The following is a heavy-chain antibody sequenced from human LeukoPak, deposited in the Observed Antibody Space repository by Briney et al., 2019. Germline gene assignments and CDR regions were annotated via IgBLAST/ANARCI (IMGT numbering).Heavy chain of an antibody. Sequence: GGSLRLSCAASGFTFSSYAISWVRQAPGQGLEWMGGIIPIFGTANYAQKFQGRVTITADESTSTAYMELSSLRSEDTAVYYCARGFGSSGYSYYFDYWGQGTLVTVSS. V-gene: IGHV1-69*01. CDR2: IIPIFGTA. CDR1: GFTFSSYA. CDR3: ARGFGSSGYSYYFDY. J-gene: IGHJ4*02. D-gene: IGHD3-22*01.